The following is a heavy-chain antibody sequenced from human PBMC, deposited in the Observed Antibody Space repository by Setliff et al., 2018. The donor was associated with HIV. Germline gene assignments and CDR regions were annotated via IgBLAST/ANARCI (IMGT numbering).Heavy chain of an antibody. Sequence: GESLKISCAASGFPFSGSAIHWVRRASGKGLEWVGRIKTQPSNYATAYGASMAGRFTISRDDSKSTAYLHLSSLKVDDTAMYFCAASADGDCATTSCTNWFDPWGQGTLVTVSS. CDR1: GFPFSGSA. J-gene: IGHJ5*02. V-gene: IGHV3-73*01. D-gene: IGHD2-21*01. CDR2: IKTQPSNYAT. CDR3: AASADGDCATTSCTNWFDP.